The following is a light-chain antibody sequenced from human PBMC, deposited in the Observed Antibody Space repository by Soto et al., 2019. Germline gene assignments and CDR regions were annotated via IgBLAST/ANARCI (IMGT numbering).Light chain of an antibody. CDR3: SSHAGSKV. CDR2: EVS. Sequence: QSALTQPPSASGAPGQSVTISCTGTSSDVGGYNYLAWYQQHPGKAPKLVIYEVSKRPSGVPDRFSGSKSGNTASLTVSGLQAEDEADYYCSSHAGSKVFGGGTKLPVL. V-gene: IGLV2-8*01. CDR1: SSDVGGYNY. J-gene: IGLJ2*01.